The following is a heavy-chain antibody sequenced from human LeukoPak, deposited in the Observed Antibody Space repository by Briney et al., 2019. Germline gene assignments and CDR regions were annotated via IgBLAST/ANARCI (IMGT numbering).Heavy chain of an antibody. CDR3: ARAPAATNWFDP. D-gene: IGHD2-15*01. CDR2: IYYSGST. Sequence: SETLSLTCTVSGGSISSGDYYWSWIRQPPGKGLEWIGYIYYSGSTYYNPSLKSRVTISVDTSKNQISLKLSSVTAADTAVYYCARAPAATNWFDPWGQGTLVTVSS. J-gene: IGHJ5*02. V-gene: IGHV4-30-4*08. CDR1: GGSISSGDYY.